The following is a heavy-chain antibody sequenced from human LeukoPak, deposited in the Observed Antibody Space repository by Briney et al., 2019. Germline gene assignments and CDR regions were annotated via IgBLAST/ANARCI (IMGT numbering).Heavy chain of an antibody. V-gene: IGHV5-51*01. J-gene: IGHJ6*03. D-gene: IGHD2-2*01. CDR1: GYSFTSYW. Sequence: PGESLKISCKGSGYSFTSYWIGWVRQMPGKGLEWMGIIYPGDSDTRYSPSFQGQVTISADKSISTAYLQWSSLKASDTAMYYCARIYCSGTSCYPYYYYYMDVWGKGTTVTVSS. CDR2: IYPGDSDT. CDR3: ARIYCSGTSCYPYYYYYMDV.